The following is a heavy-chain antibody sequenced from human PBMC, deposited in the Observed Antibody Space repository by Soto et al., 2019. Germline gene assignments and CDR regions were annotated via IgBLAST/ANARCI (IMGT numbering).Heavy chain of an antibody. Sequence: QVQLVQSGAEVKKPGSSVKVSCKASGGTSSSYAISWVRQAPGQGLEWMGGIIPIFGTANYAQKFQGRVTITADESTSTAYMELSSLRSEDTAVYYCARDVATYCGGDCYSRPHNWFDPWGQGTLVTVSS. J-gene: IGHJ5*02. CDR3: ARDVATYCGGDCYSRPHNWFDP. V-gene: IGHV1-69*01. D-gene: IGHD2-21*02. CDR2: IIPIFGTA. CDR1: GGTSSSYA.